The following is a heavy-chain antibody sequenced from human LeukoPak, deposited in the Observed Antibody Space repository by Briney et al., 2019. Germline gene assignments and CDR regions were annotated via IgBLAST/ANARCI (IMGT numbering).Heavy chain of an antibody. CDR1: GFTFTSYA. D-gene: IGHD6-19*01. V-gene: IGHV3-23*01. CDR2: ISASGGST. CDR3: AKASGITVAGDSYYYMDA. Sequence: GGSLRLSCAASGFTFTSYAMSWVRQAPKKGLEWVSVISASGGSTNYADSVKGRFTISRDNSKNTLYLQMNSLRAEDSAVYYCAKASGITVAGDSYYYMDAWGKGTTVTISS. J-gene: IGHJ6*03.